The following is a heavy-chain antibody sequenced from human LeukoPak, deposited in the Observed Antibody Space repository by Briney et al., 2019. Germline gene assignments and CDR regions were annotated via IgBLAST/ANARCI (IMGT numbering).Heavy chain of an antibody. Sequence: GGSLRLSCAASGFTFDDYAMHWVRQAPGKGLEWVSGIDWNSGSIGYADSVKGRFTISRDNAKNSLYLQMSSLRAEDTALYYCAKDRLRLGELSSRNSDSWGQGTLVTVSS. D-gene: IGHD3-16*02. J-gene: IGHJ4*02. CDR2: IDWNSGSI. V-gene: IGHV3-9*01. CDR3: AKDRLRLGELSSRNSDS. CDR1: GFTFDDYA.